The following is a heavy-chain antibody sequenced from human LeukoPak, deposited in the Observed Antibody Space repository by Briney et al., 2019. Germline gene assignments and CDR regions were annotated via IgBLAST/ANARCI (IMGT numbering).Heavy chain of an antibody. J-gene: IGHJ4*02. CDR1: GVSISSSSYY. CDR3: ARKTYYYGSGSSYYFGY. CDR2: VFYSGTT. D-gene: IGHD3-10*01. V-gene: IGHV4-39*01. Sequence: TSETLSLTCTVSGVSISSSSYYWDWIRQPPGKGLEWIGSVFYSGTTYYNPSLKSRVTIYVDTSKNQFSLKLSSVTAADTAVYYCARKTYYYGSGSSYYFGYWGQGTLVTVSS.